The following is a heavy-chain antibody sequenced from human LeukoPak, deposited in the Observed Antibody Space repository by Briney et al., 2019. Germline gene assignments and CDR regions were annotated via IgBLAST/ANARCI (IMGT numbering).Heavy chain of an antibody. CDR1: GFTFSSYA. V-gene: IGHV3-23*01. D-gene: IGHD3-16*01. Sequence: GGSLRLSCAASGFTFSSYAMSWVRQAPGKGLEWVSAISGSGGSTYYAASVKGRFTISRDNSKNTLLLQTNNLRVEDTAIYYCADSGGEYWGQGTQVTVSS. J-gene: IGHJ4*02. CDR3: ADSGGEY. CDR2: ISGSGGST.